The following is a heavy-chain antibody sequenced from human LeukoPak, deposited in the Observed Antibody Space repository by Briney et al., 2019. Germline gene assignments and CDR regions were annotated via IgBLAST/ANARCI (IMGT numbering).Heavy chain of an antibody. J-gene: IGHJ4*02. CDR2: INPNSGGT. CDR3: ARDPLYCSGGSCYSEGFDY. Sequence: ASVKVSFKASGYTFTGYYMHWVRQAPGQGLEWMGWINPNSGGTNYAQKFQGRVTMTRDTSISTAYMELSRLRSDDTAVYYCARDPLYCSGGSCYSEGFDYWGQGTLVTVSS. V-gene: IGHV1-2*02. D-gene: IGHD2-15*01. CDR1: GYTFTGYY.